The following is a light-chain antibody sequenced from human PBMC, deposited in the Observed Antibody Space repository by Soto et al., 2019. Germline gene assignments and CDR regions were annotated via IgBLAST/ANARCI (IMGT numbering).Light chain of an antibody. CDR2: EVI. CDR1: SSDVGAYNY. CDR3: SSYKATNTYV. V-gene: IGLV2-14*01. Sequence: QSALTQPASVSGSPGQSITISCTGTSSDVGAYNYVSWCQQHPGKAPKLMIYEVINRPSGVSYRFSGSKSGNTASLTISGLQAEEEADYYCSSYKATNTYVFGTGNKVTVL. J-gene: IGLJ1*01.